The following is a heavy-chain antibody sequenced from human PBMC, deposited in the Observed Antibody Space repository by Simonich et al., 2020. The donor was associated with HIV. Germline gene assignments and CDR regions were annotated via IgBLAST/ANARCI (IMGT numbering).Heavy chain of an antibody. D-gene: IGHD6-13*01. CDR3: ARPDSSSYWYFDL. CDR1: DGSITSSGYY. J-gene: IGHJ2*01. V-gene: IGHV4-61*05. CDR2: IYYSGST. Sequence: QLQLQESGPGLVKPSETLSLTCTVSDGSITSSGYYWGWIRQPPGKGLEWIGYIYYSGSTNYNPSLRGRVTISVDTSKNQFSLKLSSVTAADTAVYYCARPDSSSYWYFDLWGRGTLVTVSS.